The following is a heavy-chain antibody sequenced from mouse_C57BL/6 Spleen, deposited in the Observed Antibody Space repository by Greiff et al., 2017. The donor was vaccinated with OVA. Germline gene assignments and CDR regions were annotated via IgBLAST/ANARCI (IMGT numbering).Heavy chain of an antibody. Sequence: VQLQQSGPELVKPGASVKISCKASGYAFSSSWMNWVKQRPGKGLEWIGRIYPGDGDTNYNGKFKGKATLTADKSSSTAYMQLSSLTSEDSAVYFCARDITTVVAYYFDYWGQGTTLTVSS. D-gene: IGHD1-1*01. CDR3: ARDITTVVAYYFDY. CDR1: GYAFSSSW. J-gene: IGHJ2*01. CDR2: IYPGDGDT. V-gene: IGHV1-82*01.